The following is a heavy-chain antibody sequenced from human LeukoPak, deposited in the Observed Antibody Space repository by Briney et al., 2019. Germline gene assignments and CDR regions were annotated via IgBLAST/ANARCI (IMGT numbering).Heavy chain of an antibody. CDR1: GYTFTGYY. CDR3: ARDRPGDILTGYGDY. D-gene: IGHD3-9*01. CDR2: INPNSGGT. V-gene: IGHV1-2*02. J-gene: IGHJ4*02. Sequence: ASVRVSCKASGYTFTGYYMHWVRQAPGQGLEWMGWINPNSGGTNYAQKFQGRGTLTRDTSISTAYMELSRLRSDDTAVYYCARDRPGDILTGYGDYWGQGTLVTVSS.